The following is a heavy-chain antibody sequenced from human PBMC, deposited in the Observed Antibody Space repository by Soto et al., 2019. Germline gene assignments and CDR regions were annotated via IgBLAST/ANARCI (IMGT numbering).Heavy chain of an antibody. CDR2: ISSSGSTI. CDR1: GFTFSDYY. V-gene: IGHV3-11*01. CDR3: ASEVRYYYDNYGVDV. Sequence: GGSLRLSCAASGFTFSDYYMSWIRQAPGKGLEWVSYISSSGSTIYYADSVKGRFTISRDNAKNSLYLQMNSLRAEDTAVYYCASEVRYYYDNYGVDVWGQGTTVTVSS. J-gene: IGHJ6*02. D-gene: IGHD3-22*01.